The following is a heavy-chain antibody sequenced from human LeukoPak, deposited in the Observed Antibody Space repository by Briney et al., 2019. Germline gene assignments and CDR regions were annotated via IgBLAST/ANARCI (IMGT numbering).Heavy chain of an antibody. V-gene: IGHV1-2*02. Sequence: ASLKASCKPSGYTFTGYYIHWVRQAPGQGLEWMGWINPNSGGTNYAQKFQGRVTMTRDTSISTAYMELSSLRSDDTALYYCARDPDDCSGGSCYFYFDYRVQGTLVTVSS. CDR1: GYTFTGYY. CDR3: ARDPDDCSGGSCYFYFDY. D-gene: IGHD2-15*01. J-gene: IGHJ4*02. CDR2: INPNSGGT.